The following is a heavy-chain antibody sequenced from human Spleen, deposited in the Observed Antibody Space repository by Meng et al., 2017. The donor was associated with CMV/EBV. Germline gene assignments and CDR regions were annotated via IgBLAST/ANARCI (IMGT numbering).Heavy chain of an antibody. J-gene: IGHJ4*02. Sequence: GGSLRLSCKGSGYSFTSYWIGWVRQMPGKGLEWMGIIYPGDSDTSYSPSFQGQVTISADKSINTAYLQWSSLKASDSAMYYCARRNGVVVDYWGQGTLVTVSS. V-gene: IGHV5-51*01. CDR2: IYPGDSDT. D-gene: IGHD3-3*01. CDR3: ARRNGVVVDY. CDR1: GYSFTSYW.